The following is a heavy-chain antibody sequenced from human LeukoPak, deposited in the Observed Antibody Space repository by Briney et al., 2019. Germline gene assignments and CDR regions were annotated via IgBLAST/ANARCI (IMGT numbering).Heavy chain of an antibody. V-gene: IGHV4-59*08. J-gene: IGHJ4*02. D-gene: IGHD3-9*01. Sequence: SETLSLACTVSGGSISTYYWSWIRQPAGKGLEWIGYIYYSGSTNYNPSLKSRVTISVDTSKNQFSLKLSSVTAADTAMYYCARMGGLQYLDWLLSDWGQGTLVTVSS. CDR2: IYYSGST. CDR3: ARMGGLQYLDWLLSD. CDR1: GGSISTYY.